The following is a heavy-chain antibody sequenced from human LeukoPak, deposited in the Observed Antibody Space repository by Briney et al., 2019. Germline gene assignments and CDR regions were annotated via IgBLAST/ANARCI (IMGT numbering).Heavy chain of an antibody. V-gene: IGHV3-66*01. Sequence: GGSLRLSCAASGFTVSSNYMSWVRQAPGKGLEWVSVIYSGGSTYYADSVKGRFTISRDNSKNTLYLQMNSLRAEDTAVYYCTRGVHMVRGATDDYWGQGTLVTVSS. D-gene: IGHD3-10*01. CDR1: GFTVSSNY. J-gene: IGHJ4*02. CDR2: IYSGGST. CDR3: TRGVHMVRGATDDY.